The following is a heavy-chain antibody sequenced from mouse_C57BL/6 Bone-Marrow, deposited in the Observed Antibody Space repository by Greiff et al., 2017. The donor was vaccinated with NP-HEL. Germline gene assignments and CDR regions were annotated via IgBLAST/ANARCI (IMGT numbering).Heavy chain of an antibody. D-gene: IGHD4-1*01. CDR3: ARDNWDWYFDV. V-gene: IGHV7-1*01. CDR2: CRNKANDYTT. Sequence: EVKLVESGGGLVQSGRSLRLSCATSGFTFSDFYMEWVRQAPGKGLEWIAACRNKANDYTTEYSASVKGRFIVSRDTSQSILYLQMNALRAEDTAIYYCARDNWDWYFDVWGTGTTVTVSS. CDR1: GFTFSDFY. J-gene: IGHJ1*03.